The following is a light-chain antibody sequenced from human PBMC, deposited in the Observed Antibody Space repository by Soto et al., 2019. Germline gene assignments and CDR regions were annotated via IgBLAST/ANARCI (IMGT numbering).Light chain of an antibody. CDR1: QDISNY. CDR3: QQYDNLPRYT. V-gene: IGKV1-33*01. J-gene: IGKJ2*01. Sequence: DIQMTQSPSSLSASVGDRVTITCQASQDISNYLNWYQQKPGKASKLLIYDASNLETGVPSRFSGDGSGTDFTFTISSLQPEDIATYYCQQYDNLPRYTFGQGTKLEIK. CDR2: DAS.